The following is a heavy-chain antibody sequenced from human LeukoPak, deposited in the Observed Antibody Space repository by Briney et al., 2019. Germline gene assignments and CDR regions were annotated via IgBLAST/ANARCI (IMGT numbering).Heavy chain of an antibody. CDR1: GGTFSSYA. CDR3: ARDGYCSSTSCYILGGWFDP. J-gene: IGHJ5*02. CDR2: IIPIFGTA. D-gene: IGHD2-2*03. Sequence: GASGKVSCKASGGTFSSYAISGVPEAPGQGLEWMGGIIPIFGTANYAQKFQGRVTITTDESTSTAYMELSSLRSEDTAVYYCARDGYCSSTSCYILGGWFDPWGQGTLVTVSS. V-gene: IGHV1-69*05.